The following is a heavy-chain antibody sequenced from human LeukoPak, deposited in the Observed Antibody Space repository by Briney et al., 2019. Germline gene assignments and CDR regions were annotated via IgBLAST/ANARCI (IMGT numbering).Heavy chain of an antibody. D-gene: IGHD6-19*01. J-gene: IGHJ5*02. Sequence: SETLSLTCTVTVGSISRYYWSWIRQPPGKGLEWIGYIYYSGSNNYNPSLKSRVTISVDTPKNQFSLNLISVTAADTAVYYCARDAAVNWFDPWGQGTLVTVSS. V-gene: IGHV4-59*01. CDR2: IYYSGSN. CDR3: ARDAAVNWFDP. CDR1: VGSISRYY.